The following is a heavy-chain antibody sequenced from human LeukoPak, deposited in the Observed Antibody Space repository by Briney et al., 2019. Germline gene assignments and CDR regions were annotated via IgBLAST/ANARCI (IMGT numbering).Heavy chain of an antibody. V-gene: IGHV4-59*01. D-gene: IGHD6-19*01. Sequence: DPSETLSLTCTVSGGSISSYYRSWIRQPPGKGLEWIGYIYYSGSTNYNPSLKSRVTISVDTSKNQFSLKLSSVTAADTAVYYCARVSESPVAGSVSWFDPWGQGTLVTVSS. CDR1: GGSISSYY. CDR2: IYYSGST. J-gene: IGHJ5*02. CDR3: ARVSESPVAGSVSWFDP.